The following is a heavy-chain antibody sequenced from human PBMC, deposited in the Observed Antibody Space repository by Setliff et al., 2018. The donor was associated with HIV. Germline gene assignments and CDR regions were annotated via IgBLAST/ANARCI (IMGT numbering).Heavy chain of an antibody. Sequence: SETLSLTCSVSGGPVSGHFWTWIRQAPGKGLEWIAEITPSGRTNYSPSLKSRLSLSIESSKNQLFLKVMSVTAADSAIYFCARGKGGLVGPAEFDYWGPGTLVTVSS. J-gene: IGHJ4*02. CDR2: ITPSGRT. CDR3: ARGKGGLVGPAEFDY. D-gene: IGHD1-26*01. V-gene: IGHV4-34*01. CDR1: GGPVSGHF.